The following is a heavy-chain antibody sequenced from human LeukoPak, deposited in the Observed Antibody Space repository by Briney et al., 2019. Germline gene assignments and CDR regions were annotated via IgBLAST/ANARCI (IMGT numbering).Heavy chain of an antibody. Sequence: KPSETLSLTCTVSGGSVSSTTYYWSWIRQPPGKGLEWIASINYSGSTYYNPSLKSRVTISVDTSENQFSLKLSSVTAADPAVYDCARYVVYGSGKYYFDYWGQGTLVTVSS. V-gene: IGHV4-39*01. CDR2: INYSGST. CDR1: GGSVSSTTYY. J-gene: IGHJ4*02. CDR3: ARYVVYGSGKYYFDY. D-gene: IGHD3-10*01.